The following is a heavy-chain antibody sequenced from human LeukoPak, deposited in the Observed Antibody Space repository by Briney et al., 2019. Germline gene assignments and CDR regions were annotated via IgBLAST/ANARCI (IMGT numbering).Heavy chain of an antibody. D-gene: IGHD3-22*01. CDR3: VRDISGYYFDY. J-gene: IGHJ4*02. V-gene: IGHV3-11*05. CDR1: GFTFSDYH. CDR2: ISGSSIYT. Sequence: PGGSLRLSCVASGFTFSDYHMTWIRQAPGKGLEWVSYISGSSIYTRYADSVKGRFTISRDNAKNSLYLQMNSLRAEDTALYYCVRDISGYYFDYWGQGTLVTVSS.